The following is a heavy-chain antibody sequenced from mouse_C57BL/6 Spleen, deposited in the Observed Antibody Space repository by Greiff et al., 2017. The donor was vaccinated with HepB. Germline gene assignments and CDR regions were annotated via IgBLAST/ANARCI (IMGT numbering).Heavy chain of an antibody. CDR1: GYSFTGYY. CDR2: INPSTGGT. CDR3: ATITTVSFMDY. Sequence: VQLQQSGPELVKPGASVKISCKASGYSFTGYYMNWVKQSPEKSLEWIGEINPSTGGTTYNQKFKAKATLTVDKSSSTAYMQRKSLTSEDSAVYYCATITTVSFMDYWGQGTSVTVSS. J-gene: IGHJ4*01. V-gene: IGHV1-42*01. D-gene: IGHD1-1*01.